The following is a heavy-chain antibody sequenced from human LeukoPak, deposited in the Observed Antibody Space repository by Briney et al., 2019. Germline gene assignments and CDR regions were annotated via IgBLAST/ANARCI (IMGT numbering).Heavy chain of an antibody. Sequence: PSETLSLTCTVSGGSISSGDYYWSWIRQPPGKGLEWIAYMYYSGSTYYNPSLKGRVTMSADTSENQLSLRLSSVTAADTAVYYCARPYYYDSRIDPWGQGILVTVSS. CDR2: MYYSGST. V-gene: IGHV4-30-4*01. CDR1: GGSISSGDYY. J-gene: IGHJ5*02. CDR3: ARPYYYDSRIDP. D-gene: IGHD3-22*01.